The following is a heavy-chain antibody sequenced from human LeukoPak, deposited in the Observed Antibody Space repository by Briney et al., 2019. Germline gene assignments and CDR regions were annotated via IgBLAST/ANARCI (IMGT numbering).Heavy chain of an antibody. D-gene: IGHD3-16*01. V-gene: IGHV3-30-3*01. CDR2: ISYDGSNK. J-gene: IGHJ4*02. CDR3: AKDRYDWGY. Sequence: GGSLRLSCAASGFTFSSYAMHWVRQAPGKGLEWVAVISYDGSNKYYADSVKGRFTISRDNSKNTLYLQMNSLRAEDTAVYYCAKDRYDWGYWGQGTLVTVSS. CDR1: GFTFSSYA.